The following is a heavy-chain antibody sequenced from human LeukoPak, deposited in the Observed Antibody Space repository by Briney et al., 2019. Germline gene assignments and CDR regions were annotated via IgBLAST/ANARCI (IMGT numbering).Heavy chain of an antibody. CDR1: GGSFSGYY. CDR2: INHSGST. CDR3: ARVGGWSRGMYYYYYMDV. Sequence: SETLSLTCAVYGGSFSGYYWSWIRQPPGKGLEWIGEINHSGSTNYNPSLKSRVTISVDTSKNQFSLKLSSVTAADTAVYYCARVGGWSRGMYYYYYMDVWGKGTTVTVSS. D-gene: IGHD6-19*01. J-gene: IGHJ6*03. V-gene: IGHV4-34*01.